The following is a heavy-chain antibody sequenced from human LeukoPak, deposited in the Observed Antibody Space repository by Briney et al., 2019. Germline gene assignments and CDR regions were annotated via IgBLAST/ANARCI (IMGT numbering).Heavy chain of an antibody. J-gene: IGHJ4*02. V-gene: IGHV3-74*01. CDR3: VSFYETY. CDR2: INSDGSWT. Sequence: GGSLKLSCTASGNYWIHWVRQAPGKGLVWVSHINSDGSWTSYADSVKGRFTISKDNAKNTVYLQMNSLRAEDTAVYYCVSFYETYWGRGTLVTVSS. D-gene: IGHD2/OR15-2a*01. CDR1: GNYW.